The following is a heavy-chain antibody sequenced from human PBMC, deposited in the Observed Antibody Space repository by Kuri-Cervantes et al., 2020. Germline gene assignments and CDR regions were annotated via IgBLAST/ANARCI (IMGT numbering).Heavy chain of an antibody. CDR3: ARDRLDSSLSWVDY. V-gene: IGHV3-9*01. J-gene: IGHJ4*02. Sequence: SLKISCAASGFTFDDYAMHWVRQAPGKGLEWVSGISWNSGSIGYADSVKGRFTISRDNAKNSLYLQMNSLRVEDTAVYYCARDRLDSSLSWVDYWGQGTLVTVSS. CDR2: ISWNSGSI. D-gene: IGHD3-22*01. CDR1: GFTFDDYA.